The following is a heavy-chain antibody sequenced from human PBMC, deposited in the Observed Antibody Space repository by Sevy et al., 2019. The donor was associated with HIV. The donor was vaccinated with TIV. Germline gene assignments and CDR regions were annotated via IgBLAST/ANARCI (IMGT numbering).Heavy chain of an antibody. CDR1: GFTFSSYA. J-gene: IGHJ4*02. V-gene: IGHV3-30-3*01. Sequence: GGSLRLSCAASGFTFSSYALHWVRQAPGKGLEWVAVISYDDGSNRNYADSVKGRFTISRDNSKNTVYLQMNSLRPEDTAVYYCARDSGYCGGDCYGPGGYWGQGTLVTDSS. D-gene: IGHD2-21*02. CDR3: ARDSGYCGGDCYGPGGY. CDR2: ISYDDGSNR.